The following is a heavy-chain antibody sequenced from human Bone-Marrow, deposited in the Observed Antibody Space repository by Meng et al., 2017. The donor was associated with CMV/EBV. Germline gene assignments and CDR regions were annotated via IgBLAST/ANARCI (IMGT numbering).Heavy chain of an antibody. CDR3: ARAFGYCSSTSCVYFDY. D-gene: IGHD2-2*03. J-gene: IGHJ4*02. V-gene: IGHV3-7*02. Sequence: GESLKISCAASGFTFSGSIIHWVRQASGKGLEWVANIKQDGSEKYYVDSVKGRFTISRDNAKNSLYLQMNSLRAEDTAVYYCARAFGYCSSTSCVYFDYWGQGTLVTVSS. CDR1: GFTFSGSI. CDR2: IKQDGSEK.